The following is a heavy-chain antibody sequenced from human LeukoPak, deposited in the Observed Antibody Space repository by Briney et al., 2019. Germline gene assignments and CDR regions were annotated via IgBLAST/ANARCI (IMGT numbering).Heavy chain of an antibody. CDR2: IKQDGSEK. V-gene: IGHV3-7*03. J-gene: IGHJ4*02. CDR3: ATTSGTYYNY. Sequence: PGGSLRLSCAASGFTFNRWRMNWVRQAPGKRLEWVANIKQDGSEKYYVDSVKGRFTISRDNAKKSLYLQINSLRTEDTAVYYCATTSGTYYNYWGRGSLVTVSS. D-gene: IGHD1-26*01. CDR1: GFTFNRWR.